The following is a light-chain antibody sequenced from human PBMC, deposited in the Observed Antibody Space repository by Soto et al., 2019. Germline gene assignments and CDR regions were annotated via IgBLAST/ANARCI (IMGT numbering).Light chain of an antibody. V-gene: IGKV1-5*03. Sequence: DIQMTQSPSTLSASEGDRVTITCRASQSINNWLAWYQQKPGKDPKLLISKASNLKSGVPSRFSGTGSGTEFTLTISSLRPEDFASYYCQQYDSYPLTFGGGTKVEI. CDR2: KAS. J-gene: IGKJ4*01. CDR1: QSINNW. CDR3: QQYDSYPLT.